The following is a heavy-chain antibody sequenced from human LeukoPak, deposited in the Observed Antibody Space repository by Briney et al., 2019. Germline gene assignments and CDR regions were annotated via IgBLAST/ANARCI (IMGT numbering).Heavy chain of an antibody. CDR3: ARYTAGSFYYGMDV. CDR2: IYYSGGT. J-gene: IGHJ6*02. CDR1: GGSISSYY. V-gene: IGHV4-59*01. Sequence: SETLSLTCTVSGGSISSYYWSWIRQPPGKGLEWIGYIYYSGGTNYNPSLKSRVTISVDTSKNQFYLKVNSVTAADTAVYYCARYTAGSFYYGMDVWGQGTTVTVSS. D-gene: IGHD6-13*01.